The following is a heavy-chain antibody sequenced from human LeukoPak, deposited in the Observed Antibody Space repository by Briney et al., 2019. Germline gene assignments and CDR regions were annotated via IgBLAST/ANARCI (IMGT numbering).Heavy chain of an antibody. J-gene: IGHJ5*01. D-gene: IGHD3-10*01. CDR3: ARDTPYYASGSFNWFDS. Sequence: PGGSLRLSCAASGFTFRSYAMRWVRQAPGKGLEWVSAISGSGGSTYYADSVKGRFTISRDNSKNTLYLQMNSLRAGDTAVYYCARDTPYYASGSFNWFDSWGQGTLITVSS. CDR1: GFTFRSYA. V-gene: IGHV3-23*01. CDR2: ISGSGGST.